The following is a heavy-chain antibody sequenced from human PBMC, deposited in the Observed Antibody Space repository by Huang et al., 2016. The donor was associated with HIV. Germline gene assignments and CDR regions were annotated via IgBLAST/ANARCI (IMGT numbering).Heavy chain of an antibody. D-gene: IGHD3-10*01. J-gene: IGHJ4*02. Sequence: QVHLRESGPGLVKPSETLSLSCSVSGDSMNSSYWNWVRQPPGKGLEWIGPGYVNGNTKYNPSLRSRVTISVDTSKKQFYLKLNSVTAGDTAVYYCARRGVAAKHFDFWGQGIVVTVSS. CDR3: ARRGVAAKHFDF. V-gene: IGHV4-59*13. CDR2: GYVNGNT. CDR1: GDSMNSSY.